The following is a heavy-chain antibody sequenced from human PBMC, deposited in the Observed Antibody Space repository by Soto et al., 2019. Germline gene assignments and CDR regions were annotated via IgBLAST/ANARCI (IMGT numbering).Heavy chain of an antibody. Sequence: PSETLSLTCTVSGGSISSYYWSWIRQPPGKGLEWIGYIYYSGSTNYNPSLKSRDTISVDTSKNQFSLKLRSVTAADTAVYYCARELPRGSVRLWGQGTLVTVSS. CDR2: IYYSGST. CDR3: ARELPRGSVRL. V-gene: IGHV4-59*01. CDR1: GGSISSYY. D-gene: IGHD4-4*01. J-gene: IGHJ4*02.